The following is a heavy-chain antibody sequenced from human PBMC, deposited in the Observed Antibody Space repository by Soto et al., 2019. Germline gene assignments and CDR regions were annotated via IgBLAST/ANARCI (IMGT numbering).Heavy chain of an antibody. CDR2: ISAYNGNT. J-gene: IGHJ3*02. D-gene: IGHD4-4*01. CDR3: SLDYTVAGNDAFDI. Sequence: QVQLVQSGAEVKKPGASVKVSCKASGYTFTSYGISWVRQAPGQGLEWMGWISAYNGNTNYAQKLQGRVTMTTDTSTSTAYMELRSLRSDDTAVYYWSLDYTVAGNDAFDILVQGTMVTVSS. V-gene: IGHV1-18*01. CDR1: GYTFTSYG.